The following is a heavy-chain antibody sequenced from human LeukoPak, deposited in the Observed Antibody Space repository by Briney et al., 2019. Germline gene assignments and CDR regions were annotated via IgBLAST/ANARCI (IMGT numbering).Heavy chain of an antibody. CDR3: ASEIDLREAAFDI. CDR1: GGTFSSYA. Sequence: SVKVSCKASGGTFSSYAISWVRQAPGQGLEWMGGIIPIFGTANYAQKFQGRVTITADESTSTAYMELSSLRSEDTAVYYCASEIDLREAAFDIWGQGTMVTVSS. CDR2: IIPIFGTA. D-gene: IGHD4-17*01. J-gene: IGHJ3*02. V-gene: IGHV1-69*01.